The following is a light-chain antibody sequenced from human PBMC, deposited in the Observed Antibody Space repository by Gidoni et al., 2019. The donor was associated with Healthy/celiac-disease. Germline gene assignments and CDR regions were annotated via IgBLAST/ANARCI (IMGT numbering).Light chain of an antibody. CDR3: QAWNSSTVV. J-gene: IGLJ2*01. V-gene: IGLV3-1*01. CDR1: KLGDKY. Sequence: SSELTQPPSVSVSPGQTASITCSGDKLGDKYACWYQQKPGQSPVLVIYQDSKRPSGIPWRFSCSNAGNTATLTISGTQAMDEADYYCQAWNSSTVVFGGGTKLTVL. CDR2: QDS.